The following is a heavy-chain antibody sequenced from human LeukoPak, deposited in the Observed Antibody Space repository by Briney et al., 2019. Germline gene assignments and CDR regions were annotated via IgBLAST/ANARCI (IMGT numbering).Heavy chain of an antibody. CDR3: ARDYGLAPIFGVESTGFDY. J-gene: IGHJ4*02. D-gene: IGHD3-3*01. Sequence: PGGSLRLSCAASGFTFSSYWMSWVRQAPGKGLEWVANIKQDGSEKYYVDSVKGRFTTSRDNAKNSLYLQMNSLRAEDTAVYYCARDYGLAPIFGVESTGFDYWGQGTLVTVSS. CDR2: IKQDGSEK. V-gene: IGHV3-7*01. CDR1: GFTFSSYW.